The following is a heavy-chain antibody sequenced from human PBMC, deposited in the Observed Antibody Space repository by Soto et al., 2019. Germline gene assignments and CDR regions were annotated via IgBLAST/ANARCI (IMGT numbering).Heavy chain of an antibody. V-gene: IGHV4-59*08. CDR3: ARHAHIVVVTAIPYFDY. CDR1: GGSISSYY. Sequence: PSETLSLTCTVSGGSISSYYWSWIRQPPGKGLEWIGYIYYSGGTNYNPSLKSRVTISVDTSKNQFSLKLSSVTAADTAVYYCARHAHIVVVTAIPYFDYWGQGTLVTVSS. J-gene: IGHJ4*02. CDR2: IYYSGGT. D-gene: IGHD2-21*02.